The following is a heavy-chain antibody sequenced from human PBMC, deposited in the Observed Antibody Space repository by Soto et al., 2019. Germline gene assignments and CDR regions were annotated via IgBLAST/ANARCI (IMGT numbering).Heavy chain of an antibody. V-gene: IGHV4-59*01. J-gene: IGHJ4*02. CDR1: GGSISSYY. D-gene: IGHD6-13*01. CDR2: IYYSGST. Sequence: QVQLQESGPGLVKPSETLYLTCTVSGGSISSYYWSWIRQPPGKGLEWIGYIYYSGSTNYNPSLKSRVTISVDMSKNQFSLKLSSVTAADTAVYYCARAYSSSWVFDYWGQGTLVTVSS. CDR3: ARAYSSSWVFDY.